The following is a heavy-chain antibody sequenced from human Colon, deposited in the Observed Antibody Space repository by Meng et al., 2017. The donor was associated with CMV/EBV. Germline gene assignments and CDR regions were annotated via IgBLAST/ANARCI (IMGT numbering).Heavy chain of an antibody. D-gene: IGHD3-10*01. CDR3: ARRYGAGSYGMDV. V-gene: IGHV5-51*01. CDR2: IYPNDNDT. CDR1: GFTFTTYW. Sequence: GGSLRLSCRGSGFTFTTYWIAWVRQMPGKGLEWMGIIYPNDNDTRYSPSFQGQVTISADKSIGTAYLQWSSLKASDTAIYYCARRYGAGSYGMDVWGLGTTVNVSS. J-gene: IGHJ6*02.